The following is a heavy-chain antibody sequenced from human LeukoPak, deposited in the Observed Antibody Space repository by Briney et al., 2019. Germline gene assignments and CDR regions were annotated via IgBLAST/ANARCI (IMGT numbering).Heavy chain of an antibody. CDR1: GFTFSNAW. V-gene: IGHV3-49*04. CDR3: ARDGCGSTSCYPVFDF. J-gene: IGHJ4*02. D-gene: IGHD2-2*01. Sequence: GGSLRLSCVASGFTFSNAWMSWVRQSPGKGLEWVGFIRSEAYGGTTEYAASVKGRFTISRDDSKSIAYLQMNSLKTEDTAMYYCARDGCGSTSCYPVFDFWGQGTLVTVSS. CDR2: IRSEAYGGTT.